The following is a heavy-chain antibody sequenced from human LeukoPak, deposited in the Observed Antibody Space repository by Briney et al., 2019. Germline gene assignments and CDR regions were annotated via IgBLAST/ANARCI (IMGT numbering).Heavy chain of an antibody. CDR1: GYSFTTSG. V-gene: IGHV1-18*01. CDR2: ISAYNGNT. Sequence: ASVKVSCKTSGYSFTTSGISWVRQAPGQGLEWMGWISAYNGNTNYAQKLQGRVTMTTDTSTSTAYMELRSLRSDDTAVYYCARDGCSSTSCPVGYYYYYMDVWGKGTTVTVSS. D-gene: IGHD2-2*01. CDR3: ARDGCSSTSCPVGYYYYYMDV. J-gene: IGHJ6*03.